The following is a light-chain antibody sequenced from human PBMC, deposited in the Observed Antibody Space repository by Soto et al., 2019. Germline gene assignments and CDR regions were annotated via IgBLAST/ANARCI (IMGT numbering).Light chain of an antibody. CDR1: QSVTSD. J-gene: IGKJ4*01. Sequence: EIVMTQSPATLSVSPGERATLSCRASQSVTSDLAWYQQKPGQAPRLLIYGASTRAAGIPARFSGSGSGTEFTLTLSNLQAEGFAVYYCQQYNGSPLTFGGGTHVEIK. V-gene: IGKV3-15*01. CDR3: QQYNGSPLT. CDR2: GAS.